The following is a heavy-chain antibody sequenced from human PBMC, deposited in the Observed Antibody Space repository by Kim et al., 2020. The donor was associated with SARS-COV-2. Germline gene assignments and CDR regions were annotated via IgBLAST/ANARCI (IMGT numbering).Heavy chain of an antibody. D-gene: IGHD3-22*01. V-gene: IGHV4-39*01. Sequence: SETLSLTCTVSGGSISSSSCYWGWIRQPPGKGLEWIGSIYYSGSTYYNPSLKSRVTISVDTSKNQFSLKLSSVTAADTAVYYCARTRFTMIVVVMGAFDIWGQGTMVTVSS. CDR2: IYYSGST. CDR3: ARTRFTMIVVVMGAFDI. J-gene: IGHJ3*02. CDR1: GGSISSSSCY.